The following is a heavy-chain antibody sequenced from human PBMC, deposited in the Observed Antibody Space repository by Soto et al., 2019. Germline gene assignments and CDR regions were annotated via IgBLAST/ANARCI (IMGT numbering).Heavy chain of an antibody. D-gene: IGHD6-13*01. Sequence: GGSLRLSFAASGFVFTNYGMHWVRPAPGKGLEWGAVIWYDGSNKYYADSVKGRFTISRDNAKNSLYLQMNSLRAEDTAVYYCARDEITIAAAAPPYYYYGMDVWGQGTTVTVS. CDR2: IWYDGSNK. CDR3: ARDEITIAAAAPPYYYYGMDV. V-gene: IGHV3-33*01. CDR1: GFVFTNYG. J-gene: IGHJ6*02.